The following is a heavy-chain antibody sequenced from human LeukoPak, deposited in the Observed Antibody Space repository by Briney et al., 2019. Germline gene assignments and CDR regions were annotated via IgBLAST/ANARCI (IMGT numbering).Heavy chain of an antibody. D-gene: IGHD1-14*01. J-gene: IGHJ4*02. CDR3: ASLGYKHDY. Sequence: PSETLSLTCTVSGGSISSSSYYWGWIRQPPGKGLEWIGSIYYSGSTYYNPSLKSRVTISVDTSKNQFSLKLSSVTAADTAVYYCASLGYKHDYWGQGTLVTVSS. V-gene: IGHV4-39*07. CDR2: IYYSGST. CDR1: GGSISSSSYY.